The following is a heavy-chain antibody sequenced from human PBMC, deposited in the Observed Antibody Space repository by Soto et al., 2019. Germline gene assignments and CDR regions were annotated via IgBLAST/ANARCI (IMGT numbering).Heavy chain of an antibody. Sequence: QVQLVQSGAEVKKPGSSVKVSCKASGGTFSSYTISWVRQAPGQGLEWMGRIIPILGIANYAQKFQGRVTITAXXSXRXXYMELSSLRSEDTAVYYCARAMAGYSSSWDNWFDPWGQGTLVTVSS. CDR1: GGTFSSYT. V-gene: IGHV1-69*02. CDR3: ARAMAGYSSSWDNWFDP. J-gene: IGHJ5*02. D-gene: IGHD6-13*01. CDR2: IIPILGIA.